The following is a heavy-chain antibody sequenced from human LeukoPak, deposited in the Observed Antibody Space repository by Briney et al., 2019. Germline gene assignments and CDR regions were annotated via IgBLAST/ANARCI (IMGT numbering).Heavy chain of an antibody. CDR3: ARVEYYYDSSGYYPFDY. V-gene: IGHV1-2*02. Sequence: ASVKVSCKASGYIFTGYYMHWVRQAPGQGLEWMGWINPNSGGTNYAQKFQGRVTMTRDTSISTAYMELSRLRSDDTAVYYCARVEYYYDSSGYYPFDYWGQGTLVTVSS. CDR1: GYIFTGYY. J-gene: IGHJ4*02. D-gene: IGHD3-22*01. CDR2: INPNSGGT.